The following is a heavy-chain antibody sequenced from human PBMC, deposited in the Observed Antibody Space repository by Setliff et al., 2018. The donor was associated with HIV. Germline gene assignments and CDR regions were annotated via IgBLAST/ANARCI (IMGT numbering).Heavy chain of an antibody. CDR1: GFTFGDYA. CDR3: AKVKVPTTDLYFLDY. Sequence: PGGSLRLSCTASGFTFGDYAMHWVRQAPGKGLEWVACVRYDESNKYYAESVKDRFTISRDNSKNMVYLQMNSLRAEDTALYYCAKVKVPTTDLYFLDYWGQGTPVTVSS. CDR2: VRYDESNK. D-gene: IGHD1-1*01. J-gene: IGHJ4*02. V-gene: IGHV3-30*02.